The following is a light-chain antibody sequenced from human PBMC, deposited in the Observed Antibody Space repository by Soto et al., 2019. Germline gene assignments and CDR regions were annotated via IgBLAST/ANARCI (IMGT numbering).Light chain of an antibody. J-gene: IGKJ2*01. V-gene: IGKV3-15*01. CDR2: GAS. CDR3: EHYNNGPYI. CDR1: QSVSSN. Sequence: EIVMTQSPATLSVSPGERATLSCRASQSVSSNLAWYQQKPGQAPRLLIYGASTRATGIPARFSGSGSGTEFTLTTSSLQSKDFAFYYGEHYNNGPYIFGRGTKLEIK.